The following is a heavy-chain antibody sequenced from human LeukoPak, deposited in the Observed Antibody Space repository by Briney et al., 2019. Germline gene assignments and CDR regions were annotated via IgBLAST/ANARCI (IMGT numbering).Heavy chain of an antibody. CDR1: RYMFTDHY. Sequence: GASVNVSSTASRYMFTDHYMHWVRQAPGQGREGMGWMNPNSGGTNYPQKFHGRVTMTRDTSISTAYMELSSPRSHDTAVSYCARVTEHTAMVHWYFDLWGRGTRVTV. CDR3: ARVTEHTAMVHWYFDL. V-gene: IGHV1-2*02. D-gene: IGHD5-18*01. J-gene: IGHJ2*01. CDR2: MNPNSGGT.